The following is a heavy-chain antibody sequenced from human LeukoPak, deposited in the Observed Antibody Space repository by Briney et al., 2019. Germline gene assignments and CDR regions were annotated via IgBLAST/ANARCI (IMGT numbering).Heavy chain of an antibody. Sequence: PGGSLRLSCAASGFTFSNYAMSWVRQAPGKGLERVSAITGSGGTAYYADSVKGRFTISRDNSKNTLYLQMNSLRAEDTAVYYCAKSGSYFCYYIDYRGQGTLVTVSS. CDR3: AKSGSYFCYYIDY. J-gene: IGHJ4*02. CDR1: GFTFSNYA. V-gene: IGHV3-23*01. CDR2: ITGSGGTA. D-gene: IGHD1-26*01.